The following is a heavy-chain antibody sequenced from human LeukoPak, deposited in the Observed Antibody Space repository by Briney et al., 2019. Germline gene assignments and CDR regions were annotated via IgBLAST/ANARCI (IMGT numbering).Heavy chain of an antibody. V-gene: IGHV5-51*01. D-gene: IGHD3-22*01. J-gene: IGHJ4*02. CDR3: ARLDSSGYSLDY. CDR1: GYSFTTYW. Sequence: KPGELLKISCEASGYSFTTYWIGWVRQIPGKGLEWMGIIFPGDSDTRNSPSFQGQVTISADKSISTAYLQWSSLKASDTAMYYCARLDSSGYSLDYWGQATLVTVSS. CDR2: IFPGDSDT.